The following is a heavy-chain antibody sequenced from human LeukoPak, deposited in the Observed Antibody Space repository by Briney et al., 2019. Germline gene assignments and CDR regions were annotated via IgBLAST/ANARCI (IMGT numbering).Heavy chain of an antibody. V-gene: IGHV3-48*01. J-gene: IGHJ4*02. CDR1: GFIFNNCA. D-gene: IGHD4-17*01. CDR2: ISSSSSTI. Sequence: GGSLRLSCAASGFIFNNCAINWVRQAPGKGLEWVSYISSSSSTIYYADSVKGRFTISRDNAKNSLYLQMNSLRAEDTAVYYCARHDYGDYVGPDLDYWGQGTLVTVSS. CDR3: ARHDYGDYVGPDLDY.